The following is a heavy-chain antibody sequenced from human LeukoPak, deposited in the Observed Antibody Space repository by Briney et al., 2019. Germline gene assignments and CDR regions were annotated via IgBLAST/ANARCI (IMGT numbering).Heavy chain of an antibody. Sequence: ASVKVSCKASGYTFTSYYMHWVRQAPGQGLEWMGIINPSGGATSYAKKFKGRVAMIGDTSTSTVYMQMSSLRIDDTAVYYCAGHSDLGSGSHYPYYYLMCVWGQGTTVTVSS. D-gene: IGHD3-10*01. CDR1: GYTFTSYY. V-gene: IGHV1-46*01. J-gene: IGHJ6*02. CDR2: INPSGGAT. CDR3: AGHSDLGSGSHYPYYYLMCV.